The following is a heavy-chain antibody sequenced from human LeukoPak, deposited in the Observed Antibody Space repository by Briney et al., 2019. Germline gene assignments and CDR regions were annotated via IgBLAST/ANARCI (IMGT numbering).Heavy chain of an antibody. CDR2: ISGTNDET. J-gene: IGHJ4*02. V-gene: IGHV3-23*01. CDR3: VKTYCSITRCSPGFDS. Sequence: GGSLRLSCVGSGFIFKLFAVGWVRQAPGKGLEWVSVISGTNDETDYANSVRGHFTISRDNSLNTLFLQMDNLRAEDTAVYYCVKTYCSITRCSPGFDSWGQGTLVTVSS. CDR1: GFIFKLFA. D-gene: IGHD3-10*01.